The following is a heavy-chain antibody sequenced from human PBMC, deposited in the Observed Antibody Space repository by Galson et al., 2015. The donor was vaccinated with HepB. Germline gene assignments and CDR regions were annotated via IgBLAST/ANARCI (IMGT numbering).Heavy chain of an antibody. J-gene: IGHJ3*02. CDR2: IRSKAYGGTT. CDR3: TRASGGGSCYFGVACAFDI. D-gene: IGHD2-15*01. Sequence: SLRLSCAASGFTFGDYAMSWFRQAPGKGLEWVGFIRSKAYGGTTEYAASVKGRFTISRDDSKSIAYLQMNSLKTEDTAVYYCTRASGGGSCYFGVACAFDIWGQGTMVTVSS. V-gene: IGHV3-49*03. CDR1: GFTFGDYA.